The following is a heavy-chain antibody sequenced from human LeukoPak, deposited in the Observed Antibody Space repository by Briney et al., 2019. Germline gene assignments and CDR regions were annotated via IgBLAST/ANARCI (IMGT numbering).Heavy chain of an antibody. V-gene: IGHV3-15*01. CDR1: GLTFSNAW. J-gene: IGHJ4*02. Sequence: GGSLRLSCAASGLTFSNAWMTWVRQAPGKGLEWIGRIKSKTDGGTIDYAAPVKGRFTISRDDSKNTLYLQMNSLKTEDTAVYYCTTDTYYYDSSGYYYRDYWGQGTLVTVSS. CDR3: TTDTYYYDSSGYYYRDY. CDR2: IKSKTDGGTI. D-gene: IGHD3-22*01.